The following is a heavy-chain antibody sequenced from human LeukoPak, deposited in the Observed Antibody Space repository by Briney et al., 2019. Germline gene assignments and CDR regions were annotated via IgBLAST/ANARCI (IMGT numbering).Heavy chain of an antibody. CDR3: ARGGYSYGLSLTGLDY. J-gene: IGHJ4*02. D-gene: IGHD5-18*01. CDR2: ISYSGST. CDR1: GGSISSYH. Sequence: SETLSLTCTVPGGSISSYHWSWIRQPPGEGLEWIGYISYSGSTNYNSSLKSRVTISLDTSKNQFSLRLISVTAADTAVYFCARGGYSYGLSLTGLDYWGQGTRVTVSS. V-gene: IGHV4-59*01.